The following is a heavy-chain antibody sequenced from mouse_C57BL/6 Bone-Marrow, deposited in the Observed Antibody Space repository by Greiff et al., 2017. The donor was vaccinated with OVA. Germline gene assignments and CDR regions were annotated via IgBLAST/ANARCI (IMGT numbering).Heavy chain of an antibody. CDR3: TSYGYFDY. D-gene: IGHD1-1*02. CDR1: GFNFTDDY. V-gene: IGHV14-4*01. Sequence: EVQLQQSGAELVRPGASVKLSCTASGFNFTDDYMHWVKQRPEQGLEWIGWIDPENGDTEYASKFQGKATITADTSSNTAYLQLSSLTSEDTAVYYCTSYGYFDYWGQGTTLTVSS. J-gene: IGHJ2*01. CDR2: IDPENGDT.